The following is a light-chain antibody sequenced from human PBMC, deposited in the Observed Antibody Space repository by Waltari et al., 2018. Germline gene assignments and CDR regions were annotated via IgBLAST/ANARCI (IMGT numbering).Light chain of an antibody. J-gene: IGKJ1*01. CDR1: QSVGRN. CDR2: GAS. V-gene: IGKV3-20*01. CDR3: QQYVRLPAT. Sequence: ENVFTHSSAPLSLSPGESATFSCRASQSVGRNLAWYQQKPGKAPRLLIYGASSRATDVPDRFSGSGSGTDFSLTINRLEPEDCAVYFCQQYVRLPATFGQGTKVEIK.